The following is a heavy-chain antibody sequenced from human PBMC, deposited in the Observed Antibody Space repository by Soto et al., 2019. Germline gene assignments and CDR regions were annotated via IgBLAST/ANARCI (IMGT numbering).Heavy chain of an antibody. V-gene: IGHV3-11*01. D-gene: IGHD1-26*01. CDR2: ITSSGITI. CDR3: ARAEGDTTLYFDY. CDR1: GFAFSDSY. Sequence: QVQLVESGGGWVKPGGSLRLSCAASGFAFSDSYMGWIRQTPGKGLEWVSFITSSGITIYYADSVKGRFTISRDNAKNSLNLQMNSLRAEDTAVYYRARAEGDTTLYFDYWGQGTLVTVSS. J-gene: IGHJ4*02.